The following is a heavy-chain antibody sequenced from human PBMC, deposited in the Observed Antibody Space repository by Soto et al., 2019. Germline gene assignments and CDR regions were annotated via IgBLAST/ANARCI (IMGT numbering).Heavy chain of an antibody. J-gene: IGHJ4*02. D-gene: IGHD6-19*01. CDR2: ISYDGSNK. Sequence: GGSLRLSCAASGFTFSNYAMHWVRQAPGKGLEWVAVISYDGSNKYYADSVKGRFSISRDNSKNTLYLQMNSLRAEDTAVYYCARTYVDSTGGYRDLPDYWGQGAMVTVSS. CDR1: GFTFSNYA. CDR3: ARTYVDSTGGYRDLPDY. V-gene: IGHV3-30-3*01.